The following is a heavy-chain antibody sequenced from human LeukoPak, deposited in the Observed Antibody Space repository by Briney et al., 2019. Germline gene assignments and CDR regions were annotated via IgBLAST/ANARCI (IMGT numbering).Heavy chain of an antibody. CDR1: ECSVSAHY. Sequence: PGGSLSPSWAAPECSVSAHYMSWRRQAPGKGLEWVSTLFGGDTIDYTDSVKGRFTISRDNSGNTLYLQMNNLRADDTAVYYCAGRRGRSFDYWGRGTQVIVSS. J-gene: IGHJ4*02. V-gene: IGHV3-53*01. D-gene: IGHD1-26*01. CDR2: LFGGDTI. CDR3: AGRRGRSFDY.